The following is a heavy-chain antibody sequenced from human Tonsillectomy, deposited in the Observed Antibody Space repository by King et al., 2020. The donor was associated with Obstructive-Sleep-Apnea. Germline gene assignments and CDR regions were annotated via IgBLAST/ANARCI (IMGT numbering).Heavy chain of an antibody. CDR1: GGSISSYY. Sequence: QLQLQESGPGLVKPSETLSLTCTVSGGSISSYYWSWIRQPPGKGLEWIGYIYYSGTTKYNPSLKSRVTISVDTSKNQFSLKLSSVTAADTAVYYCARGSNRRYDILTGQGRHGAFDIWGQGTTVTVSS. CDR3: ARGSNRRYDILTGQGRHGAFDI. CDR2: IYYSGTT. D-gene: IGHD3-9*01. J-gene: IGHJ3*02. V-gene: IGHV4-59*01.